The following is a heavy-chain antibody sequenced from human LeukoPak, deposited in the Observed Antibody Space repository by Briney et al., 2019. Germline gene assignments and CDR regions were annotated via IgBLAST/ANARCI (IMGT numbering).Heavy chain of an antibody. D-gene: IGHD5-24*01. CDR1: GYTFSGYY. J-gene: IGHJ4*02. Sequence: GASVKVSCKASGYTFSGYYIHWVRQAPGQGLEWMGWIKPNSGGTHFTQKFQGRVTMTRDTSISTAYMELSRLKSDDTAVYYCAIANSDGYNTYFDSWGQGTLVTVSS. CDR2: IKPNSGGT. V-gene: IGHV1-2*02. CDR3: AIANSDGYNTYFDS.